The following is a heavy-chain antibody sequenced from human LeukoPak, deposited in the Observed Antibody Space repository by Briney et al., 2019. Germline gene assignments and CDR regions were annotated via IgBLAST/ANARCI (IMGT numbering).Heavy chain of an antibody. D-gene: IGHD3-22*01. CDR1: GGSINSRSYY. J-gene: IGHJ4*02. Sequence: SETLSLTCTVSGGSINSRSYYWGWIRQPPGKGLEWIGSISYSGSTYYNPSLKSRVTISVDTSKKQFSLKLSSVTAADTAVYYCARSYYDSSDYYFTSWGQGILVTVSS. CDR3: ARSYYDSSDYYFTS. V-gene: IGHV4-39*07. CDR2: ISYSGST.